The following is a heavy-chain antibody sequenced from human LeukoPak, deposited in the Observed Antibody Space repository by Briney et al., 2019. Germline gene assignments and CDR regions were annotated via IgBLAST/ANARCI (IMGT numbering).Heavy chain of an antibody. D-gene: IGHD3-9*01. CDR2: MNPNSGNT. CDR1: GYTFTSYD. J-gene: IGHJ6*02. Sequence: GASVKVSCKASGYTFTSYDINWVRQATGQGLEWMGWMNPNSGNTGYAQKFQGRVTMTRNTSISTAYMELSSLRSEDTAVYYCARGSGYYDILTGYYTSYYYYGMDVWGQGTTVTVSS. V-gene: IGHV1-8*01. CDR3: ARGSGYYDILTGYYTSYYYYGMDV.